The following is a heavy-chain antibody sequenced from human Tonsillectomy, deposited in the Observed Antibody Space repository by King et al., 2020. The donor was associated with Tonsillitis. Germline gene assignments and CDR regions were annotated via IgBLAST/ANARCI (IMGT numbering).Heavy chain of an antibody. CDR3: ARGDFRVTPGDC. V-gene: IGHV4-4*07. D-gene: IGHD4-23*01. J-gene: IGHJ4*02. Sequence: VQLQESGPGLVKPSETLSLTCTVSGGSIRGNYWSWIRQPAGRGLEWIGRIYTRGNTDYNPSLKSRVTMSIDTSKNQFSLKLSSVTAADTAVYYCARGDFRVTPGDCWGQGALVTVSS. CDR1: GGSIRGNY. CDR2: IYTRGNT.